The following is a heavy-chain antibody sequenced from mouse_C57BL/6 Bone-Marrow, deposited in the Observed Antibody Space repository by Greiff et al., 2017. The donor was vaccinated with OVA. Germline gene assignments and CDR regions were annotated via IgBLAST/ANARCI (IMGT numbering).Heavy chain of an antibody. V-gene: IGHV3-6*01. CDR3: ARERGITTVVAPYYAMDY. D-gene: IGHD1-1*01. J-gene: IGHJ4*01. CDR2: ISYDGSN. CDR1: GYSITSGYY. Sequence: EVKLMESGPGLVKPSQSLSLTCSVTGYSITSGYYWNWIRQFPGNKLEWMGYISYDGSNNYNPSLKNRISITRDTSKNQFFLKLNSVTTEDTATYYCARERGITTVVAPYYAMDYWGQGTSVTVSS.